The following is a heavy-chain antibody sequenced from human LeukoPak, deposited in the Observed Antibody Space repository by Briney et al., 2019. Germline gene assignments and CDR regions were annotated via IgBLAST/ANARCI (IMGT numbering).Heavy chain of an antibody. CDR1: GFTVSSNS. D-gene: IGHD4/OR15-4a*01. CDR3: ARRAGAYSHPYDY. Sequence: GGSLRLSCTVSGFTVSSNSMSWVRQAPGKGLEWVSFIYSDNTHYSDSVKGRFTISRDNSKNTLYLQMNSLRAEDTAVYYCARRAGAYSHPYDYWGQGTLVTDSS. V-gene: IGHV3-53*01. CDR2: IYSDNT. J-gene: IGHJ4*02.